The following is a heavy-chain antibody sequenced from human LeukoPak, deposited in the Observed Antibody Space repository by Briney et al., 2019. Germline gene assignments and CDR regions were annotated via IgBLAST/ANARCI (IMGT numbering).Heavy chain of an antibody. CDR3: ASGESYYLEN. CDR1: QFY. CDR2: IYSGGST. Sequence: PGGSLRLSCAASQFYMNWVRQAPGKGLEWVSTIYSGGSTYYADSVKGRFIISRDNSKNTLYLQMNSLRAEDTAVYYCASGESYYLENWGQGTLVTASS. D-gene: IGHD1-26*01. V-gene: IGHV3-66*01. J-gene: IGHJ4*02.